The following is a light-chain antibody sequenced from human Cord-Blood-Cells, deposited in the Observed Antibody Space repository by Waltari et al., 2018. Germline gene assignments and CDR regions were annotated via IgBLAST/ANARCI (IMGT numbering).Light chain of an antibody. CDR1: SSDVGGYNY. J-gene: IGLJ3*02. V-gene: IGLV2-11*01. CDR3: CSYAGSYTPWV. Sequence: QSALTQPRSVSGSPGQSVTISCTGTSSDVGGYNYVSWYQQHPGKAPKLMIYDVSKRPSGVPDRFSGSKSGSAACLTISGLQAEEEADYYCCSYAGSYTPWVFGGGTKLTVL. CDR2: DVS.